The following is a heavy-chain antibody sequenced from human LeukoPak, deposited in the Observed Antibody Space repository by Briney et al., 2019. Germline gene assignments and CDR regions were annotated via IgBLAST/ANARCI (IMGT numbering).Heavy chain of an antibody. CDR3: ATARVGYCSSTSCSYNWFDP. CDR2: ISGSGGST. Sequence: GGSLRLSCAASGFTFSSYAMSWVRQAPGKGLEWVSAISGSGGSTYYADSVKGRFTISRDNSKNTLYLQMNSLRAEDTAVYYCATARVGYCSSTSCSYNWFDPWGQGTLVTVSS. CDR1: GFTFSSYA. V-gene: IGHV3-23*01. D-gene: IGHD2-2*01. J-gene: IGHJ5*02.